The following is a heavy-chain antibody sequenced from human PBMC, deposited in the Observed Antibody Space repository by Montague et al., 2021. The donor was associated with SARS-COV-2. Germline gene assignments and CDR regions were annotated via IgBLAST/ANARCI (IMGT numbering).Heavy chain of an antibody. CDR3: AHRLPGFQWFGEDTFDY. CDR2: IYWNDDK. D-gene: IGHD3-10*01. CDR1: GFSLSTSGMG. J-gene: IGHJ4*02. V-gene: IGHV2-5*01. Sequence: PALVKPTQTLTLTCTFSGFSLSTSGMGVGWIRQPPGKALEWLALIYWNDDKRYSPSLKSRLTITKDTSKNQVVLTMTNMDPVDTATYYCAHRLPGFQWFGEDTFDYWGQGTLVTVSS.